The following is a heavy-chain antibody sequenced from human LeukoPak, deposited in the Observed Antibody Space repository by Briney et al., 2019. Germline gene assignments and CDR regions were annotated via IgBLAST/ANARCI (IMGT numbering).Heavy chain of an antibody. V-gene: IGHV1-69*13. CDR1: GGTFSSYA. CDR3: ARSMWSDRWFDP. CDR2: IIPIFGTA. Sequence: SVKVSCKASGGTFSSYAISWVRQAPGQGLEWMGGIIPIFGTANYAQKFQGRVTITADESTSTAYMELSSLRSEDTAVYYCARSMWSDRWFDPWGQGTLVTVSS. J-gene: IGHJ5*02. D-gene: IGHD1-26*01.